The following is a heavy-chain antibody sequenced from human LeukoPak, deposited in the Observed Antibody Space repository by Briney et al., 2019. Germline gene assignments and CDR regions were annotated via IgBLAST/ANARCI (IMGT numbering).Heavy chain of an antibody. D-gene: IGHD2-2*01. CDR3: ARGHQLPLPLDI. Sequence: ASVKVSCKASGYTFTGYYMHWVRQAPGQGLEWMGWINPNSGGTNCAQKFQGWVTMTRDTSISTAYMELSRLRSDDTAVYYCARGHQLPLPLDIWGQGTMVTVSS. CDR2: INPNSGGT. J-gene: IGHJ3*02. CDR1: GYTFTGYY. V-gene: IGHV1-2*04.